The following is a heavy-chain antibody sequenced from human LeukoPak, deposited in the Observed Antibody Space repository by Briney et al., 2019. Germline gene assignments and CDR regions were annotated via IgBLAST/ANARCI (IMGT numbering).Heavy chain of an antibody. V-gene: IGHV1-2*06. Sequence: ASVKVSCKATGYTFIGYYIHWVRQAPGQGLEWMGRIDPNSGGTNYAQKFQGRVTMTRDTSISTAYMELSRLTSDDTAVYYCARENWNDFWGRGTLVTVSS. D-gene: IGHD1-1*01. CDR2: IDPNSGGT. J-gene: IGHJ4*02. CDR3: ARENWNDF. CDR1: GYTFIGYY.